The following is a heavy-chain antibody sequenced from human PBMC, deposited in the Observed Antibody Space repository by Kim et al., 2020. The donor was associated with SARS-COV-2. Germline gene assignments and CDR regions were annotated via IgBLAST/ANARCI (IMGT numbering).Heavy chain of an antibody. J-gene: IGHJ4*02. V-gene: IGHV1-58*01. D-gene: IGHD3-10*01. CDR3: AAGITMVRGVSFDY. Sequence: AQKFQERVTITRDMSTSTAYMELSSLRSEDTAVYYCAAGITMVRGVSFDYWGQGTLVTVSS.